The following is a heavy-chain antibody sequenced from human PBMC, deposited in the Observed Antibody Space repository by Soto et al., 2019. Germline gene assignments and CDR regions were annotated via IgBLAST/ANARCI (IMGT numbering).Heavy chain of an antibody. CDR3: ARSGYDSSGSSAFDI. CDR2: IIPILGIA. D-gene: IGHD3-22*01. Sequence: SVKVSCKASVGTFSSYTISWVRQAPGQGLEWMGRIIPILGIANYAQKFQGRVTITADKSTSTAYMELSSLRSEDTAVYYYARSGYDSSGSSAFDIWGQGTMVTVSS. J-gene: IGHJ3*02. V-gene: IGHV1-69*02. CDR1: VGTFSSYT.